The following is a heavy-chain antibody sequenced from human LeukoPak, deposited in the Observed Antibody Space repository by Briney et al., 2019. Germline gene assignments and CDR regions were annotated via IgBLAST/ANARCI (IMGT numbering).Heavy chain of an antibody. V-gene: IGHV5-51*01. J-gene: IGHJ6*02. CDR3: ARRMVRGVSPVGYYGMDV. Sequence: GESLKISCKGSGYSFTSYWIGWVRQMPGKGLEWMGIIYPGDSDTRYSPSFQGQVTISADKSISTAYLQWSSLKASDTAMYYCARRMVRGVSPVGYYGMDVWGQGTTVTVSS. CDR2: IYPGDSDT. D-gene: IGHD3-10*01. CDR1: GYSFTSYW.